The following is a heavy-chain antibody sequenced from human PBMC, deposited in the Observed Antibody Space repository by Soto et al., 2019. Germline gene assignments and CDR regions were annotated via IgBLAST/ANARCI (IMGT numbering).Heavy chain of an antibody. J-gene: IGHJ4*02. CDR3: ARNRYGGYDFDS. CDR1: NGSMTSSLW. CDR2: VAQSGYT. Sequence: QLQLQESGPGLVKPSGTLSLTCTVSNGSMTSSLWWSWVRQSPGKGLEWIGEVAQSGYTSYNPSLKSRLTISQDRSRNQFSLRLTSVTAADTAVYYCARNRYGGYDFDSWGQGTWSPSPQ. D-gene: IGHD5-12*01. V-gene: IGHV4-4*02.